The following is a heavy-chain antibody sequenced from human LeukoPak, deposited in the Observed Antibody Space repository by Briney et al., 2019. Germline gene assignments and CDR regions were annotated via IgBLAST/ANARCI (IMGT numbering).Heavy chain of an antibody. CDR2: INQDGSQT. CDR3: SAILYH. D-gene: IGHD2-2*01. CDR1: GFTFTNDF. Sequence: GGSLRLSCAASGFTFTNDFMTWVRQVPGKGLEWVANINQDGSQTYYLDSVKARFTISRDNAKESVSLQMNSLRAEDTAIYYCSAILYHWGQGTLVTVSS. V-gene: IGHV3-7*01. J-gene: IGHJ4*02.